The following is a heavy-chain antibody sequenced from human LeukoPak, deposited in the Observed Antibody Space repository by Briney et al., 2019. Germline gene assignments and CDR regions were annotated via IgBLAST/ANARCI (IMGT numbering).Heavy chain of an antibody. CDR3: ARVSHVVVTAIDY. Sequence: ASVKVSCKASGYTFTSYDINWVRQATGQGLEWTGWISAYNGNTNYAQKLQGRVTMTTDTSTSTAYMELRSLRSDDTAVYYCARVSHVVVTAIDYWGQGTLVTVSS. D-gene: IGHD2-21*02. CDR1: GYTFTSYD. J-gene: IGHJ4*02. V-gene: IGHV1-18*01. CDR2: ISAYNGNT.